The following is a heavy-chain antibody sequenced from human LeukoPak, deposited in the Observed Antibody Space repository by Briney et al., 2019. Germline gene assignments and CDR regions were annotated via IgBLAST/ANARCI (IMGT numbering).Heavy chain of an antibody. J-gene: IGHJ4*02. CDR1: GGSFSGYY. V-gene: IGHV4-59*10. CDR3: TKGRGI. Sequence: SETLSLTCAVYGGSFSGYYWYWIRQPAGKGLEWIGHIYTSGTSNYNPSLRSRVTISVDTSKNQFSLKLTSVTAADTAVYYCTKGRGIWGQGTLVTVSS. D-gene: IGHD3-10*01. CDR2: IYTSGTS.